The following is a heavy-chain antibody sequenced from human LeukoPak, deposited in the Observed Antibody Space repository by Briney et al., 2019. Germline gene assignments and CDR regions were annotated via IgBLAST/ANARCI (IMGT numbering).Heavy chain of an antibody. CDR3: ARDLWELLLSGTGDAFDI. Sequence: PGGSLRLSCAASGFTFSSYSMNWVRQAPGKGLEWVSYISSSSSTIYYADSVKGRFTISRDNAKNSLYLQMNSLRAEDTAVYYCARDLWELLLSGTGDAFDIWGQGTMVTVSS. CDR2: ISSSSSTI. CDR1: GFTFSSYS. D-gene: IGHD1-26*01. J-gene: IGHJ3*02. V-gene: IGHV3-48*01.